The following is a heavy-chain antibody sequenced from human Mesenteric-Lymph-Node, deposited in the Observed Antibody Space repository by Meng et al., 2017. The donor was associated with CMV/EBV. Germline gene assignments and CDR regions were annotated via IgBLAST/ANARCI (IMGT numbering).Heavy chain of an antibody. J-gene: IGHJ4*02. V-gene: IGHV3-69-1*01. D-gene: IGHD3-3*01. CDR3: ARGSQYYDFWSGYYNF. CDR1: GFTFSDYY. CDR2: ISSSSTM. Sequence: GGSLRLSCAASGFTFSDYYMSWIRQAPGKGLEWVSSISSSSTMYYADSVKGRFTISRDNAKNSLYLQMNSLRAEDTAVYYCARGSQYYDFWSGYYNFWGQGTLVTVSS.